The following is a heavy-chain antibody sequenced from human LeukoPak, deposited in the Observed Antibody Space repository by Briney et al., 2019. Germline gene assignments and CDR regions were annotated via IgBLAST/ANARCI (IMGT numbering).Heavy chain of an antibody. D-gene: IGHD3-10*01. CDR2: ISYDGSNK. CDR1: GFTFSSYG. Sequence: GGSLRLSCAASGFTFSSYGMHWVRQAPGKGLEWVAVISYDGSNKYYADSVKGRFTISRDNSKNTLYLQMNSLSVEDTAVYYCARVGYYASGPFSYFDYWGQGTLVTVSS. CDR3: ARVGYYASGPFSYFDY. J-gene: IGHJ4*02. V-gene: IGHV3-30*03.